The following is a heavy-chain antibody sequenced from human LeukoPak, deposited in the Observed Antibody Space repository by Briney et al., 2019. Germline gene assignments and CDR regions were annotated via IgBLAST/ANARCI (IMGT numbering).Heavy chain of an antibody. D-gene: IGHD6-13*01. Sequence: ASVKVSCKVSGYTLTELSMHWVRQAPGKGLGWMGGFDPEDGETIYAQKFQGRVTMTEDTSTDTAYMELSSLRSEDTAVYYCATDSIAAAGKDYWGQGTLVTVSS. CDR1: GYTLTELS. J-gene: IGHJ4*02. CDR2: FDPEDGET. CDR3: ATDSIAAAGKDY. V-gene: IGHV1-24*01.